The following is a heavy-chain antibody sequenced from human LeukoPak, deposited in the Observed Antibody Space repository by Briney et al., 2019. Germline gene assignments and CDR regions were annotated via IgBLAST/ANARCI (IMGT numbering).Heavy chain of an antibody. CDR2: INHSGST. V-gene: IGHV4-34*01. Sequence: SETLSLTCAVYGGSFSGYYWSWIRQPPGKGLEWIGEINHSGSTNYNPSLKSRVTISVDTSKNQFSLKLSSVTAADTAVYYCATDSGSFYGSGKYDYWGQGTRVIVSS. CDR1: GGSFSGYY. J-gene: IGHJ4*02. D-gene: IGHD3-10*01. CDR3: ATDSGSFYGSGKYDY.